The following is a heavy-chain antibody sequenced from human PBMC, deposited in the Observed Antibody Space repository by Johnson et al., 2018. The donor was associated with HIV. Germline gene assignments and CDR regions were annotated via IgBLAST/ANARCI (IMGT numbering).Heavy chain of an antibody. CDR1: GFTVSSNY. Sequence: VQLVESGGGLVQPGGSLRLSCAASGFTVSSNYMSWVRQAPGKGLQWVSGVSGSGHSTYYRDSVEGRFTIYRVNSNNTLYLHMSSLRAEDTAVYYCVKVRRRGDVEMATIVDAFDAWGQGTMVTVSS. CDR2: VSGSGHST. V-gene: IGHV3-23*04. J-gene: IGHJ3*01. D-gene: IGHD5-24*01. CDR3: VKVRRRGDVEMATIVDAFDA.